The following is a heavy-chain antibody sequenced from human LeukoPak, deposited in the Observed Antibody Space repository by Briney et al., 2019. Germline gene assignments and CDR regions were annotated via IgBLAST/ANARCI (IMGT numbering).Heavy chain of an antibody. Sequence: ASVKVSCKASGYTFTSYAMHWVRQAPGQRLEWMGWINAGNGNTKYSQKFQGRVTITRDTSASTAYMELSSLRSEDTAVYYCARKAEYSSGLDYWGQGTLVTVSS. CDR2: INAGNGNT. D-gene: IGHD3-22*01. J-gene: IGHJ4*02. CDR1: GYTFTSYA. V-gene: IGHV1-3*01. CDR3: ARKAEYSSGLDY.